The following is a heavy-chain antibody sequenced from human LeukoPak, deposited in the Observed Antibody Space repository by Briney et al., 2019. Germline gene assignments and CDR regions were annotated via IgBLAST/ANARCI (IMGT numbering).Heavy chain of an antibody. CDR1: GFTFSSYA. V-gene: IGHV3-23*01. J-gene: IGHJ4*02. CDR2: ISGSGGST. CDR3: ASLAATGTMLYFFDY. Sequence: GGSLRLSCAASGFTFSSYAMSWVRQAPGKGLEWVSAISGSGGSTYYADSVKGRFTISRDNSKNTLYLQMSSLRAEDTAVYYCASLAATGTMLYFFDYWARELWSPSPQ. D-gene: IGHD6-13*01.